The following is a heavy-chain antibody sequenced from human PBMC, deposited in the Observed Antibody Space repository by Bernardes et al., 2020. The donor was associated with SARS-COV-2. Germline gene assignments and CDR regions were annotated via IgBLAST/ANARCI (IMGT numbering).Heavy chain of an antibody. V-gene: IGHV3-23*01. Sequence: GGSLRLSCAASGFTFNNYAMTWVRQAPGKGLEWVSVITSGGDYTYYADSVKGRFTISRDNSKNILYLQMNSLGVEDTAVYYCAKDRLGSVGEYLSSGLDDDWGQGTLVTVSS. D-gene: IGHD3-22*01. CDR1: GFTFNNYA. CDR2: ITSGGDYT. CDR3: AKDRLGSVGEYLSSGLDDD. J-gene: IGHJ4*02.